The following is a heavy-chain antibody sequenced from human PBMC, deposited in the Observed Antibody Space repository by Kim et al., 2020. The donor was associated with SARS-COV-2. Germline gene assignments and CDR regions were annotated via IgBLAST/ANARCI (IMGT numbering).Heavy chain of an antibody. D-gene: IGHD2-21*01. CDR1: GFSVSDFV. CDR3: AREGGTSGHCGYFDY. CDR2: TPSYGGLR. V-gene: IGHV3-30*03. Sequence: GGSLRLSCEVSGFSVSDFVMHWVRQAPDKGLEWVAVTPSYGGLRNYADPVKGRFTVSRDNSRNTVHLQMDSLRPEDTALYYCAREGGTSGHCGYFDYWGQGILVTVSS. J-gene: IGHJ4*02.